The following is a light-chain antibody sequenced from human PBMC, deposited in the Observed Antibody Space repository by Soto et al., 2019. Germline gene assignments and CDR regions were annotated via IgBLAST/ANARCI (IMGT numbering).Light chain of an antibody. Sequence: QSALIQPPSVSGSPGQSVTISCTGTSSDVGSYDYVSWYQQHPGTVPKPMIYNVNTQPSGVPDRFSGSKSGNTASMTISGLQAEDEADYFCTSYTNSKAYILFGGGTKLTVL. V-gene: IGLV2-18*02. CDR2: NVN. CDR1: SSDVGSYDY. J-gene: IGLJ2*01. CDR3: TSYTNSKAYIL.